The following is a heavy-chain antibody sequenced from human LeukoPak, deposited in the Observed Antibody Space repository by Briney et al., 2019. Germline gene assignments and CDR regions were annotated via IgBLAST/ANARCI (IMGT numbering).Heavy chain of an antibody. D-gene: IGHD6-19*01. CDR1: GYTFTGYY. J-gene: IGHJ4*02. CDR3: AREAVAGTSPIDY. CDR2: INPNSGGT. V-gene: IGHV1-2*02. Sequence: ASVKVSCKASGYTFTGYYMHWVRQAPGQGLEWMGWINPNSGGTNYAQKLQGRVTMTTDTSTSTAYMELRSLRSDDTAVYYCAREAVAGTSPIDYWGQGTLVTVSS.